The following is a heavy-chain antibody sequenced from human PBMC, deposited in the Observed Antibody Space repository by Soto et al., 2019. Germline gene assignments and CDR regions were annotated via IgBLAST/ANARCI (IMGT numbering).Heavy chain of an antibody. Sequence: EVQLLESGGGLVQPGGSLGLSCAASGFPFSSYAMTWVRQAPGKGLEWVSLISGSGGSTYYADSVKGRFTISRDNSRDTLYLQMNSLRAEDTAVYYCAKAIHRWGTHDAFDIWGQGTMVTVSS. J-gene: IGHJ3*02. CDR1: GFPFSSYA. CDR3: AKAIHRWGTHDAFDI. CDR2: ISGSGGST. D-gene: IGHD3-16*01. V-gene: IGHV3-23*01.